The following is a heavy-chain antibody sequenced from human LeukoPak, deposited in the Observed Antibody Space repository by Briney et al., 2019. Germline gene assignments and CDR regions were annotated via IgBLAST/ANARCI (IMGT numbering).Heavy chain of an antibody. CDR1: GFTFINYP. D-gene: IGHD6-19*01. Sequence: GGSLTLSYPASGFTFINYPMSWVRQAPGKGLEWVSAISGSGGSTYYADSVKGRFTISRDNSKNTLYLQMNSLRAEDTAVYYCAKMYSSGVPVWFDAWCQGTLVTVSS. J-gene: IGHJ5*02. CDR3: AKMYSSGVPVWFDA. V-gene: IGHV3-23*01. CDR2: ISGSGGST.